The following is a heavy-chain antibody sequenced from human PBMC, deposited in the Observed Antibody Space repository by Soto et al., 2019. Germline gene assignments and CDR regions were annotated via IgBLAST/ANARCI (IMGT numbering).Heavy chain of an antibody. J-gene: IGHJ5*02. CDR1: GFTFSSYA. CDR2: ISGSGGST. Sequence: EVQLLESGGGLVQPGGSLRLSCAASGFTFSSYAMSWVRQAPGKGLEWVSAISGSGGSTYYADSVKGRFTISRDNSKNTLYLQMNSLRAEDTAVYYCAKSKGGIAAAGPRVDWFDPWGQGTLVTVSS. CDR3: AKSKGGIAAAGPRVDWFDP. V-gene: IGHV3-23*01. D-gene: IGHD6-13*01.